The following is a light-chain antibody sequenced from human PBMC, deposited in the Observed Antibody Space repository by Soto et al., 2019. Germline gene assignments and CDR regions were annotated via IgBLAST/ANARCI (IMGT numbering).Light chain of an antibody. Sequence: DIQMTQSPSTLSASVGDRVTITCRASQSIANHLNWYQQKPGKAPKLLIYAASTLQSGVPSRFSGSGSETDFTLTINSLQSEDFATYYCQQSYNSHTFGQGTKVDIK. CDR3: QQSYNSHT. CDR1: QSIANH. J-gene: IGKJ2*01. CDR2: AAS. V-gene: IGKV1-39*01.